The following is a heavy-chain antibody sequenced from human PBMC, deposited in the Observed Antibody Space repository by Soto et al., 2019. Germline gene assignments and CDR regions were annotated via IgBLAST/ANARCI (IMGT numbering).Heavy chain of an antibody. CDR2: IIPIFGTA. CDR1: GGTFSSYA. V-gene: IGHV1-69*13. J-gene: IGHJ6*02. D-gene: IGHD6-13*01. CDR3: ARDRVFAAAGFPGYYYGMDV. Sequence: SVKVSCQASGGTFSSYAISWVRQAPGQGLEWMGGIIPIFGTANYAQKFQGRVTITADESTSTAYMELSSLRSEDTAVYYCARDRVFAAAGFPGYYYGMDVWGQGTTVTVSS.